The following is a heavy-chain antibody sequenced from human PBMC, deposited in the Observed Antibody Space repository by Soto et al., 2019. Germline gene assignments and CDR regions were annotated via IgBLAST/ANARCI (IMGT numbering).Heavy chain of an antibody. CDR1: GGSISSSSYY. Sequence: SETLSLTCTVSGGSISSSSYYWGWIRQPPGKGLEWIGSIYYSGSTYYNPSLKSRVTISVDTSKNQFSPKLSSVTAADTAVYYCASRAYCSGGSCYYYYYGMDVWGQGTTVTVSS. V-gene: IGHV4-39*01. CDR2: IYYSGST. D-gene: IGHD2-15*01. CDR3: ASRAYCSGGSCYYYYYGMDV. J-gene: IGHJ6*02.